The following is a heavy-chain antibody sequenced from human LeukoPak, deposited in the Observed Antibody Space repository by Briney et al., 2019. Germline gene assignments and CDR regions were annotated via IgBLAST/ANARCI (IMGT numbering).Heavy chain of an antibody. V-gene: IGHV3-15*01. J-gene: IGHJ4*02. Sequence: GGSPRLSCAASGFTFSNAWMSWLRQAPGKGLEWVGRIKSKTDGGTTDYAAPVKGRFTISRDGSKNTLYLQMNSLKTEDTAVYYCTTADFDSGIDYWGQGTLVTVSS. CDR1: GFTFSNAW. CDR2: IKSKTDGGTT. CDR3: TTADFDSGIDY. D-gene: IGHD3-9*01.